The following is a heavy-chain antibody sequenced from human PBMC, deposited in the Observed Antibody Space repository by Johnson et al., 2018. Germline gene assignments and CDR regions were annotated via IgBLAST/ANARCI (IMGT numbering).Heavy chain of an antibody. Sequence: EVQLVESGGGLVKPGGSLRLSCAASGFTFSDHYMDWVRQAPGKGMEWVGRIRSKANSYATAYAASVKGRFTISRDDSKNTAYLQMNSLKTEDTAVYYCTLCGGESYYYGMDVWGQGTTVTVSS. V-gene: IGHV3-73*01. CDR1: GFTFSDHY. J-gene: IGHJ6*02. CDR2: IRSKANSYAT. CDR3: TLCGGESYYYGMDV. D-gene: IGHD3-10*01.